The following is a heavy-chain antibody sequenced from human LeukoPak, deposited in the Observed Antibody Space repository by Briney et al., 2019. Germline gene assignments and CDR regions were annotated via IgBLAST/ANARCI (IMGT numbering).Heavy chain of an antibody. J-gene: IGHJ4*02. CDR1: GGSFSGYY. D-gene: IGHD3-10*01. CDR2: IYTSGST. V-gene: IGHV4-4*07. Sequence: PSETLSLTCAVYGGSFSGYYWSWIRQPAGKGLEWIGRIYTSGSTNYNPSLKSRVTMSVDTSKNQFSLKLSSVTAADTAVYYCARESYYGSGRTLDYWGQGTLVTVSS. CDR3: ARESYYGSGRTLDY.